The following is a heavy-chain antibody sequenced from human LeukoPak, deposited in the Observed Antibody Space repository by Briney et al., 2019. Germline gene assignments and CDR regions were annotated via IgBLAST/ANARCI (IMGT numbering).Heavy chain of an antibody. CDR1: GFTFSDYY. Sequence: GGSLRLSCAASGFTFSDYYMSWIRQAPGKGLEWVSYISSSSTIYYADSVKGRFTISRDNAKNSLYLQMNSLRAEDTAVYYCARDCGGDSCYDYWGQGTLVTVSS. D-gene: IGHD2-15*01. V-gene: IGHV3-11*01. CDR3: ARDCGGDSCYDY. J-gene: IGHJ4*02. CDR2: ISSSSTI.